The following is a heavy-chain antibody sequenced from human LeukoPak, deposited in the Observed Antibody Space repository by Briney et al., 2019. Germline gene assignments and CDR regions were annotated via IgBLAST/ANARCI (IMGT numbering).Heavy chain of an antibody. J-gene: IGHJ4*02. CDR3: GRDPSARVTIDF. Sequence: PGRSLRLSCAASGFTFSNYALHWVRQAPGKGLEWVAIVSHDGRNQYYAESVKGRFTISRDSSKNTVSLQMNSLTAGDSALYYCGRDPSARVTIDFWGRGTLVTVSS. D-gene: IGHD5-24*01. CDR2: VSHDGRNQ. CDR1: GFTFSNYA. V-gene: IGHV3-30*04.